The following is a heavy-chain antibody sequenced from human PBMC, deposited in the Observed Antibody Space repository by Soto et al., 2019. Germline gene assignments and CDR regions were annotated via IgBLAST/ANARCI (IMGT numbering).Heavy chain of an antibody. Sequence: GSLRLSCAASGFTFSSYAMTWVRQAPGKGLEWVSTISSGGGGTYYADSVKGRFAISRDNSKNTLYLQMNSLRAEDTAVYYCAKVASSGWYGGAFDIWGQGKMVTVSS. V-gene: IGHV3-23*01. CDR1: GFTFSSYA. CDR3: AKVASSGWYGGAFDI. J-gene: IGHJ3*02. CDR2: ISSGGGGT. D-gene: IGHD6-19*01.